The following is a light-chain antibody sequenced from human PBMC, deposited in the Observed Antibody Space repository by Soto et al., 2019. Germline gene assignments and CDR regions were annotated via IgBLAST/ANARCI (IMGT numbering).Light chain of an antibody. Sequence: EIALTQSPGTLSLSPGERATLSCRASQSVSSIYLAWSQQNPGQAPRLVIYGASSRATGIPDRFSGTGSGTDFTLTIRRLETEDFAVYYCQQYGSSPLITFGQGTRLEIK. CDR2: GAS. V-gene: IGKV3-20*01. CDR1: QSVSSIY. CDR3: QQYGSSPLIT. J-gene: IGKJ5*01.